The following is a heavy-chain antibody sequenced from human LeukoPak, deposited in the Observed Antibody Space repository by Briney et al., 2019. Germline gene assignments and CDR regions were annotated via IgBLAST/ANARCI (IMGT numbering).Heavy chain of an antibody. CDR2: ISGSGDNT. V-gene: IGHV3-23*01. D-gene: IGHD6-19*01. CDR1: GFTFSSYA. CDR3: ARDRDAVAGVDY. J-gene: IGHJ4*02. Sequence: GGSLRLSCAASGFTFSSYAMSWVRQAPGKGLEWVSGISGSGDNTYYADSVKGRFTISRDNSKNTLYVQVNSLGTEDTAAYYCARDRDAVAGVDYWGQGTLVTVSS.